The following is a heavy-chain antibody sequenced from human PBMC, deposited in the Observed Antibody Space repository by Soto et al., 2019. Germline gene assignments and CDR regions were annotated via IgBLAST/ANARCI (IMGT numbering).Heavy chain of an antibody. CDR2: IWYDGSNK. J-gene: IGHJ4*02. CDR1: GFTFSSYG. D-gene: IGHD6-19*01. Sequence: QVQLVESGGGVVQPGRSLRLSCAASGFTFSSYGMHWVRQAPGKGLEWVAVIWYDGSNKYYADSVKGRFTISRDNSKNTLYLQMNSLRAEDTAVYYCARDSIAVAGLDYWGQGTLVTVSS. CDR3: ARDSIAVAGLDY. V-gene: IGHV3-33*01.